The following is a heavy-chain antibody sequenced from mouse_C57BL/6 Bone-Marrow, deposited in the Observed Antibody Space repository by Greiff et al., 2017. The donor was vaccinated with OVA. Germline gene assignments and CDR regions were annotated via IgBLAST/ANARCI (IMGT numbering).Heavy chain of an antibody. D-gene: IGHD2-1*01. CDR2: ILPGSGSA. CDR1: GYTFTGYW. V-gene: IGHV1-9*01. CDR3: AVGRGNYGGYWYFDV. J-gene: IGHJ1*03. Sequence: VMLVESGAELMKPGASVKLSCKATGYTFTGYWIEWVKQRPGHGLEWIGEILPGSGSANYNEKFKGKATFTADTSSNTAYMQLSSLTTEDSAIYYCAVGRGNYGGYWYFDVWGTGTTVTVSS.